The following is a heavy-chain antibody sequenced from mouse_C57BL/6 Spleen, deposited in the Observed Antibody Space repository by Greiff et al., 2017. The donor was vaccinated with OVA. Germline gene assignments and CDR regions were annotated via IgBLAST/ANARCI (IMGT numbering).Heavy chain of an antibody. CDR1: GYTFTSYW. D-gene: IGHD5-1*01. CDR2: IDPADSYT. J-gene: IGHJ1*03. V-gene: IGHV1-69*01. CDR3: ARGGVHGSDWYIDV. Sequence: VQLQQPGAELVMPGASVKLSCKSSGYTFTSYWMHWVKQRPGPGLEWIGEIDPADSYTNYTQKFKGKSTLTGDKSSSPAYMQLSSLTSEDSAVYSCARGGVHGSDWYIDVWGTGTSVTVSS.